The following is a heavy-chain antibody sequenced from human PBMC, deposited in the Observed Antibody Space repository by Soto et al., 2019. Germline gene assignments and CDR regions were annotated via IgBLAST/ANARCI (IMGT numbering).Heavy chain of an antibody. CDR3: PKKVKDAGAHFAFDI. CDR1: GFIFSSLA. V-gene: IGHV3-23*01. CDR2: IPGSADST. Sequence: GSLRLSCAASGFIFSSLAMSWVRQAPGKGLEWVSAIPGSADSTYYADSVKGRFTISRDNSKNTLYLQMNSLRAEDTAVYYCPKKVKDAGAHFAFDIWRHRTMVPVSS. J-gene: IGHJ3*02. D-gene: IGHD3-3*02.